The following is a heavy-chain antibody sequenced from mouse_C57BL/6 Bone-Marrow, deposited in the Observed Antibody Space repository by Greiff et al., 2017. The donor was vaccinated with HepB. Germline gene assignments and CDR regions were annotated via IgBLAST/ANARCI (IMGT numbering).Heavy chain of an antibody. Sequence: QVQLQQPGAELVKPGASVKVSCKASGYTFTSYWMHWVKQRPGQGLEWIGRIHPSDSDTNYNQKFKGKATLTADKSSSTAYMELRSLTSDDSAVYFCARSTITTVWYFDVWGTGTTVTVSS. V-gene: IGHV1-74*01. D-gene: IGHD1-1*01. CDR3: ARSTITTVWYFDV. CDR1: GYTFTSYW. CDR2: IHPSDSDT. J-gene: IGHJ1*03.